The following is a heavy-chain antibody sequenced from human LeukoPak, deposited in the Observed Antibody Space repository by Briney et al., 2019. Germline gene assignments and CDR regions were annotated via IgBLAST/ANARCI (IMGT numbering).Heavy chain of an antibody. V-gene: IGHV1-69*05. D-gene: IGHD3-10*01. CDR3: ARGTVVRGVIYHYYYMDV. CDR2: IIPIFVTA. CDR1: GGTLSSYA. Sequence: SVKVSXKASGGTLSSYAISWVRHAPGQGLEWMGGIIPIFVTANYAQKFRGRVTITTDESTSTAYMELSSLRSEDTAVYYCARGTVVRGVIYHYYYMDVWGKGTTVTVSS. J-gene: IGHJ6*03.